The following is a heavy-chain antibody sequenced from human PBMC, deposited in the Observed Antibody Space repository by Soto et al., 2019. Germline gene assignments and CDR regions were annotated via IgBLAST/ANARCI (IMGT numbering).Heavy chain of an antibody. V-gene: IGHV1-2*04. CDR3: ARDEGYYYGMDV. CDR2: INPNSGGI. J-gene: IGHJ6*02. CDR1: GYTFTGYY. Sequence: ASVKVSCKASGYTFTGYYMHWVRQAPGQGLEWMGWINPNSGGINYAQKFQGWVTMTRDTSISTAYMELSRLRSDDTAVYYCARDEGYYYGMDVWGQGTTVTVSS.